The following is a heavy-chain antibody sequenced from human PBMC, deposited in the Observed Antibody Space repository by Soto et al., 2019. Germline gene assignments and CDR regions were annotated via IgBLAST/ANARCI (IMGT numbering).Heavy chain of an antibody. CDR1: GGKSVSRDG. D-gene: IGHD6-19*01. CDR3: ARDSYSSGWSAWRAAYYGRDV. J-gene: IGHJ6*02. V-gene: IGHV4-4*02. CDR2: IYHSGST. Sequence: VSGGKSVSRDGWRWVRQPPGKGLEWIGQIYHSGSTNYNPSLKSRVTISVDTSKNQFSLKLSSVTAADTAVYYCARDSYSSGWSAWRAAYYGRDVWGQGTTVTVSS.